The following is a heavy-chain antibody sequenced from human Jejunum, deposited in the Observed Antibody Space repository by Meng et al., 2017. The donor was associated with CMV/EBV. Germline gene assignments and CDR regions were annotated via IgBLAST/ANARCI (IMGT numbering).Heavy chain of an antibody. Sequence: SGFTVSSNSMSWVRQAPGKGLEWVSIIYSDGTTYFADSVKGRFTISRDKSKNTLDFQMNSLRAEDMAVYYCAYSSSWAHFDYWGQGTLVTVSS. CDR3: AYSSSWAHFDY. V-gene: IGHV3-53*01. CDR2: IYSDGTT. D-gene: IGHD6-13*01. CDR1: GFTVSSNS. J-gene: IGHJ4*02.